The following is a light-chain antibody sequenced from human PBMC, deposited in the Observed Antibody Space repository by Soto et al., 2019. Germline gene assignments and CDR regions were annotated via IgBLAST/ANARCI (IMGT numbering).Light chain of an antibody. V-gene: IGKV1-5*01. CDR2: DAS. CDR3: QQYNSKIT. Sequence: DIQMTQFPSTLSASVGDRVTITCRASQSISSWSAWYQQKPGKAPKLLIYDASSLESGVPSRFSGSASGTEFPLTISSMKPDDFATYYCQQYNSKITFGQGTRLEIK. J-gene: IGKJ5*01. CDR1: QSISSW.